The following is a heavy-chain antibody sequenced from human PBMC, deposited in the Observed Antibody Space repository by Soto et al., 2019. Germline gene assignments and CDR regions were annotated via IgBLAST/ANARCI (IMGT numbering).Heavy chain of an antibody. CDR1: GGSISSSSYY. Sequence: KPSETLSLTCTVSGGSISSSSYYWGWIRQPPGKGLEWIGSIYYSGSTYYNPSLKSRVTISVDTSKNQFSLKLSSVTAADTAVYYCARPRGPMTTVTSGNWFDPWGQGTLVTVSS. CDR2: IYYSGST. CDR3: ARPRGPMTTVTSGNWFDP. V-gene: IGHV4-39*01. J-gene: IGHJ5*02. D-gene: IGHD4-17*01.